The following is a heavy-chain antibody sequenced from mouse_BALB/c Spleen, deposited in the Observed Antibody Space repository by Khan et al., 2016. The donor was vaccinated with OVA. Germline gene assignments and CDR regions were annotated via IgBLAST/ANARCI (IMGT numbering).Heavy chain of an antibody. CDR1: GYTFTNYI. Sequence: VQLQQSGPELVKPGASVKMSCKASGYTFTNYIIHWVKQKPGQGLEWIGYINPHNDGTKYNEKFKGKATLTSDKYSSKAFMELSGLTSEDSAVDSCARDYGSSFWVAYWGQGTLVTVSA. CDR2: INPHNDGT. J-gene: IGHJ3*01. CDR3: ARDYGSSFWVAY. V-gene: IGHV1S136*01. D-gene: IGHD1-1*01.